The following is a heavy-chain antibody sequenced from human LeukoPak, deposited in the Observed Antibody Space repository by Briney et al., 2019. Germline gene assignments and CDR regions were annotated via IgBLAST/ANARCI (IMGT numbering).Heavy chain of an antibody. D-gene: IGHD2-21*01. V-gene: IGHV3-30*02. CDR3: AKADDRLILGY. J-gene: IGHJ4*02. CDR2: IRYDGSNK. CDR1: GFTFSSYA. Sequence: GGSLRLSCAASGFTFSSYAMHWVRPAPGKGLEWVAFIRYDGSNKEYADSVKGRFTISRDNSKNTLYLQMNSLRAEDTAVYYCAKADDRLILGYWGQGTLVTVSS.